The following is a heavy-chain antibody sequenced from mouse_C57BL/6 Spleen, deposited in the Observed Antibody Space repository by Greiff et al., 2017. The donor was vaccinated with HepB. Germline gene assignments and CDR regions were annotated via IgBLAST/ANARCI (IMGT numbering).Heavy chain of an antibody. CDR2: IYPGDGDT. CDR1: GYAFSSSW. J-gene: IGHJ2*01. D-gene: IGHD1-1*01. Sequence: QVQLKQSGPELVKPGASVKISCKASGYAFSSSWMNWVKQRPGKGLEWIGRIYPGDGDTNYNGKFKGKATLTADKSSSKAYMQLSSLTSEDSAVYFCSHYYGSSYYFDYWGQGTTLTVSS. V-gene: IGHV1-82*01. CDR3: SHYYGSSYYFDY.